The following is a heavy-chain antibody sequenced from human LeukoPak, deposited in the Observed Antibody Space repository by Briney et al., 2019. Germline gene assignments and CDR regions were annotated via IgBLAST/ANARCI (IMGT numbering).Heavy chain of an antibody. V-gene: IGHV3-74*01. Sequence: GGSLRLSCAASGFTFSNYWMHWVRQDPGKGLVWVSFINPDGSTTNYADSVKGRFTISRDNAKNALYLQMSSLRAEDTAVYYCARDYCGSTTCYPDYWGQGTLVTVSS. D-gene: IGHD2-2*01. CDR1: GFTFSNYW. CDR3: ARDYCGSTTCYPDY. J-gene: IGHJ4*02. CDR2: INPDGSTT.